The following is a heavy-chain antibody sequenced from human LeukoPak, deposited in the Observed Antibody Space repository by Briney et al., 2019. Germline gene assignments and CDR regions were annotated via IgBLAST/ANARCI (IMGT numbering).Heavy chain of an antibody. CDR3: AKDRIVGAAGGFGYFQH. CDR2: ISYDGSNK. Sequence: GRSLRLSCAASGFTFSSYGMHWVRQAPGKGLEWVAVISYDGSNKYYADSVKGRFTISRDNSKNTLYLQMNSLRAEDTAVYYCAKDRIVGAAGGFGYFQHWGQGTLVTVSS. D-gene: IGHD1-26*01. J-gene: IGHJ1*01. CDR1: GFTFSSYG. V-gene: IGHV3-30*18.